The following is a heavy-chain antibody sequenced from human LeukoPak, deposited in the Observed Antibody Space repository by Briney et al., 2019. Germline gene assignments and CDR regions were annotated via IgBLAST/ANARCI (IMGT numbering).Heavy chain of an antibody. CDR3: ARAYCSSTSCYGNWFDP. V-gene: IGHV1-18*01. CDR1: GYTFTSYG. Sequence: GASVTVSCKASGYTFTSYGISWVRQAPGQGLEWMGWISAYNGNTNYAQKLQGRVTMTTDTSTSTAYMELRSLRSDDTAVYYCARAYCSSTSCYGNWFDPWGQGTLGTVSS. CDR2: ISAYNGNT. J-gene: IGHJ5*02. D-gene: IGHD2-2*01.